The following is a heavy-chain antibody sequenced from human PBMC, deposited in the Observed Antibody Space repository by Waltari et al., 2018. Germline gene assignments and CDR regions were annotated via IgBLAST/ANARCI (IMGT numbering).Heavy chain of an antibody. D-gene: IGHD3-10*01. CDR2: VDPEEGEK. J-gene: IGHJ4*02. Sequence: VQLVQSGAEVKKPGASVKVSCKASGYTFTSYYMHWVQQAPGKGLEWMGLVDPEEGEKIYAEKFQGRVTITADTSTDTAYMELSSLRSEDTAVYYFATIGGFGGTNDYWGQGTLVTVSS. CDR3: ATIGGFGGTNDY. V-gene: IGHV1-69-2*01. CDR1: GYTFTSYY.